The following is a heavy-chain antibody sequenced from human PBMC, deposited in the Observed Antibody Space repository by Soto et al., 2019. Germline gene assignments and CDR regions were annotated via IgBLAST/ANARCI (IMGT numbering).Heavy chain of an antibody. V-gene: IGHV4-39*01. Sequence: SETLSLTCAVSGGSISGSYYYWGWLRQSPGKGPEWIGSVFYTGFTSYNPSLESRVSVSVDTSKNQFSLKVSGVSAADTAVYYCVTVNLVGAAYYFDYWGPGTLVTAPQ. CDR2: VFYTGFT. D-gene: IGHD1-26*01. CDR3: VTVNLVGAAYYFDY. J-gene: IGHJ4*02. CDR1: GGSISGSYYY.